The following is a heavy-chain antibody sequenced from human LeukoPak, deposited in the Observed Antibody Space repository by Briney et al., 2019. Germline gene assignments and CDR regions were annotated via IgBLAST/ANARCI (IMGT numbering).Heavy chain of an antibody. CDR2: IIPIFGTA. V-gene: IGHV1-69*05. D-gene: IGHD2-2*01. CDR1: GGTFSSYA. J-gene: IGHJ3*02. Sequence: SVKVSCKASGGTFSSYAISWVRQAPRQGLEWMGRIIPIFGTANYAQKFQGRVTITTDESTSTAYMELSSLRSEDTAVYYCAVGVVPAAFDAFDIWGQGTMVTVSS. CDR3: AVGVVPAAFDAFDI.